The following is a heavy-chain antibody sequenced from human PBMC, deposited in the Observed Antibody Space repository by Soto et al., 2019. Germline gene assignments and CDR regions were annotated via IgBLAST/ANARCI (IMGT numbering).Heavy chain of an antibody. V-gene: IGHV3-NL1*01. Sequence: GGSLRLSCAASGFTFSSYGMHWVRQAPGKGLEWVAVIYSGGSTYYADSVKGRFTISRHNSKNTLYLQMNSLRADDTAVYYCARASTTVTMPLDYWGQGTLVTVSS. CDR2: IYSGGST. D-gene: IGHD4-17*01. CDR3: ARASTTVTMPLDY. J-gene: IGHJ4*02. CDR1: GFTFSSYG.